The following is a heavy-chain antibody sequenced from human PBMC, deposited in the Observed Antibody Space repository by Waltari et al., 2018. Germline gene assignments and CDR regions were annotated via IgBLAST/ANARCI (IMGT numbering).Heavy chain of an antibody. D-gene: IGHD2-15*01. V-gene: IGHV1-69*01. J-gene: IGHJ3*02. CDR3: ASSVVVAALDAFDI. CDR1: GGTFSSYA. Sequence: QVQLVQSGAEVKKPGSSVKVSCKASGGTFSSYAISWVRQAPGQGLEWMGGIIPIFGTANYAQKFQGRVTITADESTSTAYMELSSLRAEDTAVYYCASSVVVAALDAFDIWGQGTMVTVSS. CDR2: IIPIFGTA.